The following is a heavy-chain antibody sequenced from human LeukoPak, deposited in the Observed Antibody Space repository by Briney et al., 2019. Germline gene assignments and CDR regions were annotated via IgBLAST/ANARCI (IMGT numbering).Heavy chain of an antibody. CDR2: IFYTGNT. J-gene: IGHJ2*01. V-gene: IGHV4-59*01. CDR1: GGSISPYY. D-gene: IGHD3-10*01. CDR3: ARRTEVTMVRGGGFDL. Sequence: SETLSLTCNVSGGSISPYYWSWIRQPPGKGLEWMGYIFYTGNTHYNPSLKGRVTLSVDTSRKQDSLTLSSVTPADTAVYYCARRTEVTMVRGGGFDLWGRGSLVIVSS.